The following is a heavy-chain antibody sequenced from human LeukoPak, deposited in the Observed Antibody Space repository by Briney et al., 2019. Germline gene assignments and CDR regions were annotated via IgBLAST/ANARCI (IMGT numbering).Heavy chain of an antibody. V-gene: IGHV3-33*01. Sequence: QPGGSLRLSCAASGFTFRSYGMHWVRQAPGKGLEWVALIWYDGSNKYYADSVKGRFTISRDNSKNTLYLQMNSLRAEDTAVYYCARDPVYGGNSRGFDYWGQGTLVTVSS. CDR2: IWYDGSNK. CDR1: GFTFRSYG. J-gene: IGHJ4*02. D-gene: IGHD4-23*01. CDR3: ARDPVYGGNSRGFDY.